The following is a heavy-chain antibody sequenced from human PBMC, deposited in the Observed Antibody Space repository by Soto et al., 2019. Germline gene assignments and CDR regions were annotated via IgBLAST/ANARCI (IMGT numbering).Heavy chain of an antibody. CDR2: IIPIFGTA. J-gene: IGHJ6*02. D-gene: IGHD2-2*01. V-gene: IGHV1-69*01. Sequence: QVQLVQSGAEVKKPGSSVKVSCKASGGTFSSYAISWVRQAPGQGLEWMGGIIPIFGTANYAQKFQGRVTVTADESTGTASMALCSLRSEVTAVYYGARDGLVVPAAFAPYGMDVWGQGTTVTVSS. CDR1: GGTFSSYA. CDR3: ARDGLVVPAAFAPYGMDV.